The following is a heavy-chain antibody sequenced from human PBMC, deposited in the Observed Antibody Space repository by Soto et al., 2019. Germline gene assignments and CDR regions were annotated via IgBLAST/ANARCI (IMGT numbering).Heavy chain of an antibody. Sequence: EVQLLESVGGLVQPGVSLSLSCAASGFTFSSYAMSWVRQAPGKGLEWVSAISGRGGSTYYADSVKSRFTISRDNSKNTLYLQMTSLRAEATAVDYGAKDPWFDPCGQGTLVTVSS. J-gene: IGHJ5*02. CDR3: AKDPWFDP. CDR2: ISGRGGST. CDR1: GFTFSSYA. V-gene: IGHV3-23*01.